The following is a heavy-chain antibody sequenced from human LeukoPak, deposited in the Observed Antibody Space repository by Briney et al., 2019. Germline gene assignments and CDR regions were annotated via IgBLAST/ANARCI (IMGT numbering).Heavy chain of an antibody. CDR3: AREGGRGSSNLDYFDY. V-gene: IGHV3-23*01. D-gene: IGHD2-15*01. J-gene: IGHJ4*02. CDR2: ISGSGGST. Sequence: GGSLRLSCAASGFTFSSYAMSWVRQAPGKGLEWVSAISGSGGSTYYADSMEGRFTISRDNAKNSLSLQMDSLRAEDTAIYYCAREGGRGSSNLDYFDYWGQGMLVTVSS. CDR1: GFTFSSYA.